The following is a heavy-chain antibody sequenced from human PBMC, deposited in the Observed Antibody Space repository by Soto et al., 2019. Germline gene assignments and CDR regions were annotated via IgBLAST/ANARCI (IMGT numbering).Heavy chain of an antibody. J-gene: IGHJ6*02. V-gene: IGHV3-48*02. Sequence: EVQLVESGGGLVQPGGSLRLSCAASGFTFSSYSMNWVRQAPGKGLEWVSYISSSSSTIYYADSVKGRFTISRDNAKNSLYLQMNSLGDEETAVYYCARERVEMEDYYYYGMDVLGQGTTVTVSS. D-gene: IGHD1-1*01. CDR3: ARERVEMEDYYYYGMDV. CDR1: GFTFSSYS. CDR2: ISSSSSTI.